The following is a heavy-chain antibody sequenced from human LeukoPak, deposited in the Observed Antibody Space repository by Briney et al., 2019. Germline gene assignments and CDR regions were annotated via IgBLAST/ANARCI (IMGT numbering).Heavy chain of an antibody. CDR1: GFTFSSYG. D-gene: IGHD1-26*01. J-gene: IGHJ4*02. CDR2: IRYDGSNK. CDR3: AKDPQKWESYFDY. Sequence: QPGGSLRLSCAASGFTFSSYGMHWVRQAPGKGLEWAAFIRYDGSNKYYADSVKGRFTISRDNSKNTLYLQMNSLRAEDTAVYYCAKDPQKWESYFDYWGQGTLVTVSS. V-gene: IGHV3-30*02.